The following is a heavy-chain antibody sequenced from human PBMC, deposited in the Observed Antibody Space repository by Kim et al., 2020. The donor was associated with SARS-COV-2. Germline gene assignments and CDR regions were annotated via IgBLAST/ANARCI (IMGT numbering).Heavy chain of an antibody. CDR1: GDIFSSYA. V-gene: IGHV1-69*13. D-gene: IGHD3-9*01. CDR3: ARETGAHVLRHFDGGTPYDV. J-gene: IGHJ3*01. CDR2: IMPVFGST. Sequence: SVKVSCKTSGDIFSSYAIGWVRQGPGQSLEWMGHIMPVFGSTNYAQRFRGRVTITADASTSTAYMELSSLRSEDTAVYYCARETGAHVLRHFDGGTPYDVWGQGTMVTVSS.